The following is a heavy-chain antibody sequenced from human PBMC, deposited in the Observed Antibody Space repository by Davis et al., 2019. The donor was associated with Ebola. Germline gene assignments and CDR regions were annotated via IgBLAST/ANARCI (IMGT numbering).Heavy chain of an antibody. CDR1: GASVTDYY. CDR3: ARRPILSGLGQDRWLDS. V-gene: IGHV4-59*08. Sequence: PGGSLRLSCSVSGASVTDYYWNWIRQSPGKGLEWIGYIHSSGNTIYNPSLTSRVTLSIDTSNNDFSLNLRSVTAADTAVYYCARRPILSGLGQDRWLDSWGQGKLVIVSS. D-gene: IGHD2/OR15-2a*01. J-gene: IGHJ5*01. CDR2: IHSSGNT.